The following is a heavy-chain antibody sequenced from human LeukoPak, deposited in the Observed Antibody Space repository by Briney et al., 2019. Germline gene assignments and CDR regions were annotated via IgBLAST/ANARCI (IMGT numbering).Heavy chain of an antibody. CDR3: ARDRGYYDSSGYYYYYGMDV. CDR1: GCSISSYY. CDR2: IYYSGST. D-gene: IGHD3-22*01. Sequence: SETLSLTCTVSGCSISSYYWSWIRQPPGKGLEWIGYIYYSGSTNYNPSLKSRVTISVDTSKNQFSLKLSSVTAADTAVYYCARDRGYYDSSGYYYYYGMDVWGQGTTVTVSS. J-gene: IGHJ6*02. V-gene: IGHV4-59*01.